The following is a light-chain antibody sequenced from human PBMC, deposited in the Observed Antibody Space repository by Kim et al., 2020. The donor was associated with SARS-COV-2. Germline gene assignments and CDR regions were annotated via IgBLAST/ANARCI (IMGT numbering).Light chain of an antibody. CDR1: QSIRDNF. CDR2: GAS. Sequence: SPGERATLSCRASQSIRDNFVAWYQQRPGQAPRLLLYGASSRATDIPDRFTGTGSGTDFILTITRLEPEDFAVYYCQQYGTSPLLTFGGGTKLEI. V-gene: IGKV3-20*01. CDR3: QQYGTSPLLT. J-gene: IGKJ4*01.